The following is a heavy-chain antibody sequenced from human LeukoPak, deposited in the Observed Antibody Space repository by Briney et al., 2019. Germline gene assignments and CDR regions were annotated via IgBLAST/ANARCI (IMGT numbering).Heavy chain of an antibody. CDR1: GFTVSSNY. CDR3: AMTYYFDSSGYYKLDY. D-gene: IGHD3-22*01. Sequence: PGGSLRLSCAASGFTVSSNYMSWVRHTPGKGLEWVSVIYSGGSTYYADSVKGRFTFSRDNSKNTLYLQMNSLRAEDTAVYYCAMTYYFDSSGYYKLDYWGQGTLVTVSS. V-gene: IGHV3-53*01. CDR2: IYSGGST. J-gene: IGHJ4*02.